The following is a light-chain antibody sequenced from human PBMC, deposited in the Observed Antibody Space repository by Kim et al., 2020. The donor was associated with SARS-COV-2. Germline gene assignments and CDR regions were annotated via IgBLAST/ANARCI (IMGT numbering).Light chain of an antibody. CDR2: AAS. V-gene: IGKV1-8*01. CDR3: QQYYSYPWT. Sequence: ASAGDRVTITCRASQGISSYLAWYQQKPGKAPKLLIYAASTLQSGVPSRFSGSGSGTDFTLTISCLQSEDFATYYCQQYYSYPWTFGQGTKVDIK. CDR1: QGISSY. J-gene: IGKJ1*01.